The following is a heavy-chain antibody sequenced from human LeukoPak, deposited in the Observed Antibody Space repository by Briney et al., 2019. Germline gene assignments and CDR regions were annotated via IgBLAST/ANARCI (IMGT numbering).Heavy chain of an antibody. Sequence: PGGSLRLSCAASGFTFDDHAMHWVRQAPGKGLEWVSGLSWNSGSIDYADSVKGRFTISRDNAKNSLYLQMNSLRAEDTALYYCATSNSIQQQLVLSPPFDYWGQGTLVTVSS. CDR3: ATSNSIQQQLVLSPPFDY. CDR1: GFTFDDHA. D-gene: IGHD6-13*01. V-gene: IGHV3-9*01. CDR2: LSWNSGSI. J-gene: IGHJ4*02.